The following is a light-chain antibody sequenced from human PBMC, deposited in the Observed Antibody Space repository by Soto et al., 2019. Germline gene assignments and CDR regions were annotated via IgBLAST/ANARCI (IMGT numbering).Light chain of an antibody. CDR2: VIS. V-gene: IGLV2-14*01. CDR1: SRDVGGYIY. CDR3: ASYTSSRIYV. J-gene: IGLJ1*01. Sequence: QSVLARPAYVSVSPGQSIPIPCTGTSRDVGGYIYVSWCNQHPGKAPKFIIYVISNRHSVVSDRFAASKSRNTASLTISGLQAEEEDDYYCASYTSSRIYVFGAGTKVTVL.